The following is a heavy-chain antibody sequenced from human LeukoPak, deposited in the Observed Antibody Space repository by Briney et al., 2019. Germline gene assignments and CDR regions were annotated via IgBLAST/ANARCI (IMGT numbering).Heavy chain of an antibody. CDR1: GFTFSTYW. Sequence: GGSLRLSCAASGFTFSTYWMHRVRQAPGKGLVWVSRINSDGSSTNYADSVEGRFTISRDNAKNTLYLQMNSLRAEDTAVYYCAKDLSASWYYFDYWGQGTLVTVSS. J-gene: IGHJ4*02. CDR3: AKDLSASWYYFDY. CDR2: INSDGSST. V-gene: IGHV3-74*01. D-gene: IGHD6-13*01.